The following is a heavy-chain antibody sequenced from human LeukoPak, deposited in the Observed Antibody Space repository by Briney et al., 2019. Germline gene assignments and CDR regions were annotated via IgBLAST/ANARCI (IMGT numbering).Heavy chain of an antibody. CDR2: IRSKAYGGTT. CDR3: TREFSGSPNWFDP. Sequence: GGSLRLSCTASGFTFGDYAMNWFRQAPGKGLEWVGFIRSKAYGGTTEYAASVKGRFTISRDDSKSIAYLQMNSLKTEDTAVYYYTREFSGSPNWFDPWGQGTLVTVSS. D-gene: IGHD1-26*01. V-gene: IGHV3-49*03. CDR1: GFTFGDYA. J-gene: IGHJ5*02.